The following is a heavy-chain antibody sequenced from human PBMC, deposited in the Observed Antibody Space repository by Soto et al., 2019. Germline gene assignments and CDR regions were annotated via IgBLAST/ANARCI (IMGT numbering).Heavy chain of an antibody. V-gene: IGHV1-8*01. J-gene: IGHJ5*02. CDR3: ARMATFGSLNWFDP. Sequence: ASVKVSCTASGYSFTNNDVSWVRQATGQGLEWTGWMNPGSGDTGYAQKFQGRVTMTRDISIATAYMELSSLRSDDTAIYYCARMATFGSLNWFDPWGQGTLVTVSS. D-gene: IGHD3-16*01. CDR1: GYSFTNND. CDR2: MNPGSGDT.